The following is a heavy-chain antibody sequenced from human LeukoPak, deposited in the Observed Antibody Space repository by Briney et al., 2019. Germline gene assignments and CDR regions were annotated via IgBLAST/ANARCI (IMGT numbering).Heavy chain of an antibody. D-gene: IGHD2-2*01. CDR1: GFTFSSYA. Sequence: PGGSLRLSCAASGFTFSSYAMSWVRQAPGQGLEWVSAISGSVGSTYYANSVKGRFTISRDNSKNTLYLQMNSLRAEDTAVYYCAKEGQYQLLAVRFDPWGEGTLVTVSS. CDR2: ISGSVGST. CDR3: AKEGQYQLLAVRFDP. V-gene: IGHV3-23*01. J-gene: IGHJ5*02.